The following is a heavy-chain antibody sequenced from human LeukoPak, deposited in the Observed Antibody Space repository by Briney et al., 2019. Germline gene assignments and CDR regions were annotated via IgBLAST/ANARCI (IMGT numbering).Heavy chain of an antibody. D-gene: IGHD4-17*01. CDR1: GGSISSYY. V-gene: IGHV4-59*01. J-gene: IGHJ4*02. Sequence: SETLSLTCTDSGGSISSYYWSWIRQPPGKGLEWIGYVFYSGSTNYNPSLKSRVTISVDMSKNQSSLKLTSVTAADTAVYYCAREVGDYVGVFDYWGQGTLVTVSS. CDR3: AREVGDYVGVFDY. CDR2: VFYSGST.